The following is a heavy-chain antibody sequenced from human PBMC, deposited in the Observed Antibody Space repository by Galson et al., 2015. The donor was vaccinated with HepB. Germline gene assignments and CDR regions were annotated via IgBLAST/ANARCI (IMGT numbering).Heavy chain of an antibody. D-gene: IGHD3-16*01. CDR3: TREFAFGCGSYSH. Sequence: SLRLSCAASGFTFSSRGLSWVRQAPGKGLEWVSLISGNGGNIHYADSVKGRFTISRDNSKDTLYLQMNSLRAEDTAVYYCTREFAFGCGSYSHWGQGTLVTVSS. J-gene: IGHJ4*02. V-gene: IGHV3-23*01. CDR1: GFTFSSRG. CDR2: ISGNGGNI.